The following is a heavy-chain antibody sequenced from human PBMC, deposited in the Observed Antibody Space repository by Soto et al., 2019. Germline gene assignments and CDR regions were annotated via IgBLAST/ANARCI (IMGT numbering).Heavy chain of an antibody. D-gene: IGHD1-26*01. CDR2: IYYSGST. Sequence: NPSETLSLTCTVSGGSISSYYWSWIRQPPGKGLEWIGYIYYSGSTNYNPSLKSRVTISVDTSKNQFSLKLSSVTAADTAVYYCARAAHWAGATRRIFDYWGQGTLVAVSS. V-gene: IGHV4-59*01. CDR3: ARAAHWAGATRRIFDY. CDR1: GGSISSYY. J-gene: IGHJ4*02.